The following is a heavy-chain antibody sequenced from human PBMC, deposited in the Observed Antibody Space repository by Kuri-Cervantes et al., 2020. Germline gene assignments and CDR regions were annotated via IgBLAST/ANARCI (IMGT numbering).Heavy chain of an antibody. J-gene: IGHJ2*01. V-gene: IGHV3-7*03. CDR3: ARDRERRLVRWYFDL. D-gene: IGHD6-13*01. CDR1: GFTFSSYW. Sequence: GGSLRLSCAASGFTFSSYWMSWVRQAPGKGLEWVANIKQDGSEKYYVDSVKGRFTISRDNAKNSLYLEMNSLRADDTAVYYCARDRERRLVRWYFDLWGRGTPVTVSS. CDR2: IKQDGSEK.